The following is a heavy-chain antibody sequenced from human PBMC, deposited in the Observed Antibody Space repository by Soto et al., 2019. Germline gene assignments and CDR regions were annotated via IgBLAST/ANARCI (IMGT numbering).Heavy chain of an antibody. J-gene: IGHJ3*02. V-gene: IGHV6-1*01. CDR3: ARDLSPDYGDYHAFDI. CDR1: GNSVSSNSAA. D-gene: IGHD4-17*01. CDR2: TYYRSKWYN. Sequence: SQTLSLTCAISGNSVSSNSAAWNWIRQSPSRGLEWLGRTYYRSKWYNDYAVSVKSRITINPDTSKNQFSLQLNSVTPEDTAVYYCARDLSPDYGDYHAFDIWGQGTMVTVSS.